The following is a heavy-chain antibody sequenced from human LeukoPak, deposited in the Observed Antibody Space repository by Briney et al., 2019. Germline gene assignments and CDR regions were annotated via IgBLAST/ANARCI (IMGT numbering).Heavy chain of an antibody. CDR2: ISSSGSTI. CDR1: GFTFSSYE. D-gene: IGHD4-17*01. V-gene: IGHV3-48*03. CDR3: ARGRRTVTTYGHVDY. J-gene: IGHJ4*02. Sequence: GGSPRLSCAASGFTFSSYEMNWVRQAPGEGLEWVSYISSSGSTIYYADSVKGRFTISRDNAKNSLYLQMNSLRAEDTAVYYCARGRRTVTTYGHVDYWGQGTLVTVSS.